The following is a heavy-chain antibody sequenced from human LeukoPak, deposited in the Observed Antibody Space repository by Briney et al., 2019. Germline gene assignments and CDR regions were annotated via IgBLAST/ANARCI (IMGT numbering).Heavy chain of an antibody. CDR3: ARVGRYYDSSGYWVY. Sequence: GASVKVSCKASGYTFTSYGISWVRQAPGQGLEWMGWISAYNGNTNYAQKLQGRVTMTTDTSTSTAYMELRSLRSDDTAAYYCARVGRYYDSSGYWVYWGQGTLVTVSS. CDR2: ISAYNGNT. V-gene: IGHV1-18*01. D-gene: IGHD3-22*01. CDR1: GYTFTSYG. J-gene: IGHJ4*02.